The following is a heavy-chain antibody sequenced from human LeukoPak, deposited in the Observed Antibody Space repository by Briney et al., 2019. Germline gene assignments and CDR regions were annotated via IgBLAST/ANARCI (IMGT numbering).Heavy chain of an antibody. CDR3: ANGPGIGEV. CDR2: ISGGGSST. Sequence: PGGSLRLSCAASGFIFRNYAISWVRQAPGKGLEWVSTISGGGSSTYYADSVKGRFTISRDNSKNTLYLQMNSLRAEDTAIYYCANGPGIGEVWGQGTTVTVS. D-gene: IGHD2-15*01. CDR1: GFIFRNYA. V-gene: IGHV3-23*01. J-gene: IGHJ6*02.